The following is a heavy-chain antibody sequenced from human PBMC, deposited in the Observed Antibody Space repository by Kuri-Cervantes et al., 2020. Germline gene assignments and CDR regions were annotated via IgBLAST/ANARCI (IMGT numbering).Heavy chain of an antibody. J-gene: IGHJ3*02. CDR3: AIGPVADSSSAFDI. CDR2: IYYSGST. D-gene: IGHD3-22*01. V-gene: IGHV4-61*01. CDR1: GGSVSSGSYY. Sequence: SETLSLTCTVSGGSVSSGSYYWSWIRQPPGKGLEWIGYIYYSGSTNYNPSLKSRVTISVDTSKNQFSLKLSSVTAADTAVYYCAIGPVADSSSAFDIWGQGTMVTVSS.